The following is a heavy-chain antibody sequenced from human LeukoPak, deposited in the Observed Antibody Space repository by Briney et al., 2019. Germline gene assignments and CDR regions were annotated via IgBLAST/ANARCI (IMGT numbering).Heavy chain of an antibody. V-gene: IGHV1-18*01. CDR3: ARYDGNYYDTSGLVR. J-gene: IGHJ5*02. CDR2: ISGNNGDT. D-gene: IGHD3-22*01. Sequence: ASVKVSCKASGYSFISYGISWVRQAPGQGLEWMGWISGNNGDTKYAQKIQDRVTMTTDTSTSTAYMELRSLRSDDTAVYYCARYDGNYYDTSGLVRWGQGTLVTVSS. CDR1: GYSFISYG.